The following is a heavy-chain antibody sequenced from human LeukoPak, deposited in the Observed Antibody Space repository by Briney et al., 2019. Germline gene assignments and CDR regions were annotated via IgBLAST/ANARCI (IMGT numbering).Heavy chain of an antibody. V-gene: IGHV4-38-2*01. Sequence: GSLRLSCAASGFTFSSYSMNWIRQPPGKGLEWIGSIYHSGSTYYNPSLKSRVTISVDTSKNQFSLKLSSVTAADTAVYYCARLVYSGYVNPWGQGTLVTVSS. D-gene: IGHD5-12*01. CDR1: GFTFSSYS. CDR3: ARLVYSGYVNP. CDR2: IYHSGST. J-gene: IGHJ5*02.